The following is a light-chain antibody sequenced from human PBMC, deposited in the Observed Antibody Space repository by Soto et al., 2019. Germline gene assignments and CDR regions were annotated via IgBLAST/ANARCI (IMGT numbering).Light chain of an antibody. CDR3: QQLNRYPS. Sequence: IQVTQSPSSLAASVGEGITVTCRASQGMSTYLAWYQQKPGKAPKLLIYAAYTLQSGVPSRFSGGGSGTDFTLTISSLQPEDFATYYCQQLNRYPSFGGGTKV. CDR2: AAY. J-gene: IGKJ4*01. CDR1: QGMSTY. V-gene: IGKV1-9*01.